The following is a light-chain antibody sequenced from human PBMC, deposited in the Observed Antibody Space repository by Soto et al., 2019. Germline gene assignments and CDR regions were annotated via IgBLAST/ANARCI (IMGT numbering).Light chain of an antibody. Sequence: QSVLTQAPSVSGAPGQRVTISCTGSSSNIGAGYDVHWYQQLPGTAPRLLIYSNNQRPSGVPDRFSGSKSGTSASLAISGLRSEDEADYYCAAWDDSLSGYVFGTGTKLTVL. CDR1: SSNIGAGYD. V-gene: IGLV1-47*02. CDR3: AAWDDSLSGYV. CDR2: SNN. J-gene: IGLJ1*01.